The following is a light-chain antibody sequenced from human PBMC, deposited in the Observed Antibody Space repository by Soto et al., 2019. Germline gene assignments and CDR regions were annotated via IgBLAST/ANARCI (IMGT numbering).Light chain of an antibody. CDR1: QSVSSSY. J-gene: IGKJ1*01. CDR3: QQYDSSPPWT. Sequence: EIVLTQSPGTLSLSPGERATLSCRASQSVSSSYLAWYQQKPGQAPRLLIYGASSRATGIPDRFSGSGSGTDVTLTISRLEPEDFAVYYCQQYDSSPPWTFGHGTKVEIK. V-gene: IGKV3-20*01. CDR2: GAS.